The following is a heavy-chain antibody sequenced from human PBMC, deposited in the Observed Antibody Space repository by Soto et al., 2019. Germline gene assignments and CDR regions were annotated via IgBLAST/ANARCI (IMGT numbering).Heavy chain of an antibody. Sequence: QITLKESGPTLVKPTQTLTLTCTFSGFALSTSGVGVGWIRQSPGKALEWVALIYWNDDKRYSPSLKSRLTITKDTSKNHVVLSMTNMDPVDTATYYCAHTLSSADYVSWDFDLWGRGTLVTVSS. CDR2: IYWNDDK. CDR1: GFALSTSGVG. J-gene: IGHJ2*01. CDR3: AHTLSSADYVSWDFDL. D-gene: IGHD3-16*01. V-gene: IGHV2-5*01.